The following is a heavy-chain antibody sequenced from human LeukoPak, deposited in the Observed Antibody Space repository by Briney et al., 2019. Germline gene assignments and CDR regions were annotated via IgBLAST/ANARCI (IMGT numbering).Heavy chain of an antibody. J-gene: IGHJ4*02. CDR2: IYPGDSDT. V-gene: IGHV5-51*01. CDR1: GYSFTSYW. Sequence: GESPKLSCKGSGYSFTSYWIGWVRQMPGKGLEWMGIIYPGDSDTRYSPSFQGQVTISADKSISTAYLQWSSLKASDTAMYYCAIQVVTRTFDYWGQGTLVTVSS. D-gene: IGHD3-9*01. CDR3: AIQVVTRTFDY.